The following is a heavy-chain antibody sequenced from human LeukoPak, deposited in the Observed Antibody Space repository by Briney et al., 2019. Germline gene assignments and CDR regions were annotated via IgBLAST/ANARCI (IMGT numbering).Heavy chain of an antibody. CDR2: IRSKAYGGTT. V-gene: IGHV3-49*03. D-gene: IGHD4-17*01. CDR3: TREGIHDYGDYLTDY. CDR1: GFTFGDYA. J-gene: IGHJ4*02. Sequence: TGGSLRLSCTASGFTFGDYAMSWFRQAPGKGLEWVGFIRSKAYGGTTEYAASAKGRFTISRDDSKSIAYLQMNSLKTEDTAVYYCTREGIHDYGDYLTDYWGQGTLVTVSS.